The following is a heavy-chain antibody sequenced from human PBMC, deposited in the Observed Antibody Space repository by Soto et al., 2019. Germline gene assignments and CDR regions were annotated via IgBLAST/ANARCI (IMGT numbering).Heavy chain of an antibody. CDR3: ARSVAVPGAHIDY. Sequence: PSEILSLTCSVSGGSISGSYWSWIRQSPGKGLEWLGYVYYTGSTNYSPSLRSRGSISVDRSKNECSLRLSSVTAADTAVYFCARSVAVPGAHIDYWGQGTQVTVPQ. V-gene: IGHV4-59*01. D-gene: IGHD6-19*01. J-gene: IGHJ4*02. CDR2: VYYTGST. CDR1: GGSISGSY.